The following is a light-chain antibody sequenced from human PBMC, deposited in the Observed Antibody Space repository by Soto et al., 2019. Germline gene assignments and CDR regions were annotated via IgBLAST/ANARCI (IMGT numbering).Light chain of an antibody. V-gene: IGKV3-11*01. CDR2: DAS. J-gene: IGKJ5*01. Sequence: EIVLRQSPATLSLSPGERVTLSCRASQRFSSYLAWYQQKPCQAPRLLIYDASKRATSIPARFSGRGSGTEFTLTISSLEPEDFAVYYCQQRSDWPPVITFGQGTRLEIK. CDR3: QQRSDWPPVIT. CDR1: QRFSSY.